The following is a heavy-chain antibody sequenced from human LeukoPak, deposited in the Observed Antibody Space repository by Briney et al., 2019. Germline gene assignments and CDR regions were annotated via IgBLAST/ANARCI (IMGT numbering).Heavy chain of an antibody. CDR3: ARRAADILTGYYQLDY. CDR1: GGSISSYD. J-gene: IGHJ4*02. D-gene: IGHD3-9*01. Sequence: NPSETLSLTCTVSGGSISSYDWSWIRQPPGKGLEWMGYIYYSGSTNYNPSLKSRVTISVDTSKNQFSLKLSSVTAADTAVYYCARRAADILTGYYQLDYWGQGTLVTVSS. V-gene: IGHV4-59*08. CDR2: IYYSGST.